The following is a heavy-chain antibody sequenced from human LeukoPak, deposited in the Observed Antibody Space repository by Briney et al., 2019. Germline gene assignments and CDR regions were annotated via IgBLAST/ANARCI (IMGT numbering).Heavy chain of an antibody. Sequence: SETLSLTCTVSGGSISSYYWSWVRQPPGNGLEWIGDIYYSGSTNYNPSLKSRVTISVDTSKNRFFLILSSVTAADTAIYYCARAYSGTYSYFDHWGQGTLVTVSS. J-gene: IGHJ4*02. CDR3: ARAYSGTYSYFDH. V-gene: IGHV4-59*01. D-gene: IGHD1-26*01. CDR1: GGSISSYY. CDR2: IYYSGST.